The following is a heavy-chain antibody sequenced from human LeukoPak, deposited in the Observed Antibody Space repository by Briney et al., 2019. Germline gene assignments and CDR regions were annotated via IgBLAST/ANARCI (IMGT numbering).Heavy chain of an antibody. CDR2: IYYSGST. V-gene: IGHV4-34*01. D-gene: IGHD3-22*01. J-gene: IGHJ4*02. Sequence: SETLSLTCAVYGGSFSGYYWSWIRQPPGKGLEWIGSIYYSGSTYYNPSLKSRVTISVDTSKNQFSLQLSSVTAADTAVYYCARLVGSGYYDSSGYYSFDYWGQGTLVTVSS. CDR3: ARLVGSGYYDSSGYYSFDY. CDR1: GGSFSGYY.